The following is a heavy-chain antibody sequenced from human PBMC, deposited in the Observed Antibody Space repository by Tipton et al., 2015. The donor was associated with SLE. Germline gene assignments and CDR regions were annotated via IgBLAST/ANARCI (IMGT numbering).Heavy chain of an antibody. J-gene: IGHJ3*02. D-gene: IGHD5-24*01. V-gene: IGHV4-59*01. Sequence: TLSLTCTVSGGSISSYFWTWIRQPPGKGLEWIGYIYYTGTTDYNPSLKNRVTISIDTSKTQFSLKLSSVTAADTAVYYCARDVFQFPRVFNMWGQGTLVPVSS. CDR2: IYYTGTT. CDR1: GGSISSYF. CDR3: ARDVFQFPRVFNM.